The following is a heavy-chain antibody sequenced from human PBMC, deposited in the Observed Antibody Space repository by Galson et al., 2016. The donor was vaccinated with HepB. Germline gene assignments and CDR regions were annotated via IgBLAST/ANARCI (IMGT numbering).Heavy chain of an antibody. V-gene: IGHV3-23*01. CDR3: AKGNEESNSGSSWYNWFDP. D-gene: IGHD6-13*01. Sequence: SLRLSCAASGFTFSSYAMNWVRQAPGKGLEWVSAISGTGGSTYYGDSVKGRFTISRDNSKNTLYLQMNSLRAEDTAVYYCAKGNEESNSGSSWYNWFDPWGQGTLLTFSS. CDR1: GFTFSSYA. J-gene: IGHJ5*02. CDR2: ISGTGGST.